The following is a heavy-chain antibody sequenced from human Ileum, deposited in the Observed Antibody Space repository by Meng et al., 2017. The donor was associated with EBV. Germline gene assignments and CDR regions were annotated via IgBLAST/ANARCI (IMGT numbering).Heavy chain of an antibody. V-gene: IGHV2-5*01. CDR2: IFWNDDK. D-gene: IGHD1-26*01. J-gene: IGHJ4*02. CDR3: AHRSPGTYYRY. Sequence: TLKESGPPLVKPXPPLTRTCTGSGFSRSPSGVGVGWIRQPPGKALEWLALIFWNDDKRFSPSLKSRLTITRDTSKTQVVLTMTDMDPVDTATYYCAHRSPGTYYRYWGQGTLVTVSS. CDR1: GFSRSPSGVG.